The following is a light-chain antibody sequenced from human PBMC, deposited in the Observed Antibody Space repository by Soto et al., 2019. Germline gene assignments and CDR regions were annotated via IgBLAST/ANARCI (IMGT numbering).Light chain of an antibody. CDR1: QSISSW. J-gene: IGKJ1*01. Sequence: DLHLTQYPSSVRGHMPEIDTITLGASQSISSWLAWYQQKPGKAPKLLIYDASSLESGVPSRFSGSGSGTEFTLTISSLQPDDFTTYYCQQDNSNSWKFGEGTKVEIK. CDR3: QQDNSNSWK. CDR2: DAS. V-gene: IGKV1-5*01.